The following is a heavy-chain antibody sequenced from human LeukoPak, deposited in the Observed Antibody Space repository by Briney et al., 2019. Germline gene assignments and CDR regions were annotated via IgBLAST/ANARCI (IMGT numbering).Heavy chain of an antibody. CDR2: IYYSGNT. CDR1: GDSITSGDYY. J-gene: IGHJ5*02. D-gene: IGHD6-13*01. V-gene: IGHV4-30-4*01. CDR3: ARGEVAVSGIAWFDR. Sequence: SETLSLTCTVSGDSITSGDYYWSWIRQPPGKGLEWIGSIYYSGNTYYNLSLKSRLTMSLDTSKHQFSLKLRSVTAADTAVYYCARGEVAVSGIAWFDRWGQGTLVTVSS.